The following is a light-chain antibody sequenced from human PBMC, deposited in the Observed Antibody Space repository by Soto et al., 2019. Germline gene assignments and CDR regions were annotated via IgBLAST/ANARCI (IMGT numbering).Light chain of an antibody. J-gene: IGLJ3*02. CDR2: EVS. V-gene: IGLV2-11*01. CDR1: SSDVGGYNF. CDR3: CSYAGSYTGV. Sequence: QSALTQPRSVSGSPGQSVTISCTGTSSDVGGYNFVSWYQQHPGKAPKLMIYEVSKRPSGVPDRFSGSKSGNTASLTISGLQAEDDADYYCCSYAGSYTGVFGGGTKVTVL.